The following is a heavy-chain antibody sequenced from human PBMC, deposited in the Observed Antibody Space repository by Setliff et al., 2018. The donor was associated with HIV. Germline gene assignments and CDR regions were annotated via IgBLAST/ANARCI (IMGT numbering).Heavy chain of an antibody. CDR3: AKDGGGDYYYYYMDV. J-gene: IGHJ6*03. V-gene: IGHV3-48*01. CDR1: GFTFSSYS. D-gene: IGHD2-15*01. CDR2: ISGNSGAV. Sequence: GSLRLSCAASGFTFSSYSMDWVRQAPGKGLEWVSFISGNSGAVTYADSVKGRFTISRDNARNSLYLQLNSLRAEDTAVYYCAKDGGGDYYYYYMDVWGKGTTVTV.